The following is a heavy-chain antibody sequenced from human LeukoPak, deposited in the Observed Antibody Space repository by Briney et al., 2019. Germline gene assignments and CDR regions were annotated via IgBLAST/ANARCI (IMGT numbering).Heavy chain of an antibody. CDR3: ARGNLESPLYEDSNWFDP. CDR2: IIPIFGTA. CDR1: GGTFSSYA. D-gene: IGHD3-16*02. V-gene: IGHV1-69*05. Sequence: SVKVSCKASGGTFSSYAISWVRQAPGQGLEWMGGIIPIFGTANYAQKFQARVTITTDESTSTAYMELSSLRSEDTAVYYCARGNLESPLYEDSNWFDPWGQGTLVTVSS. J-gene: IGHJ5*02.